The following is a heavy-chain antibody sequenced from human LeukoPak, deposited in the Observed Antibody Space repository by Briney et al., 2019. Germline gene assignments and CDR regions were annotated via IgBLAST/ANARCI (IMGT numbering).Heavy chain of an antibody. V-gene: IGHV4-34*01. Sequence: SSETLSLTCAVYGGSFSGYYWSWIPQPPGKGLEWIGEINHSGSTNYNPSLKSRVTISVDTSKNQFSLKLSSVTAADTAVYYCARGAAAGIRGDTFDYWGRGTLVTVSS. J-gene: IGHJ4*02. CDR2: INHSGST. CDR3: ARGAAAGIRGDTFDY. D-gene: IGHD6-13*01. CDR1: GGSFSGYY.